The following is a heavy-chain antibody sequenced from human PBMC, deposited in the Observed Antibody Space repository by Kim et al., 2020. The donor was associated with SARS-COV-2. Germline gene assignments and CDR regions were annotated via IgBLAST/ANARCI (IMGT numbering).Heavy chain of an antibody. Sequence: SETLSLTCTVSGGSVSSGSYYWSWIRQPPGKGLEWIGYIHYSGSTNYNASLKSRVTISVDTSKNQFSLKVSSVTAADTAMYYCARVWKGDFWSGYADGYYFDYWGQGALVTVSS. D-gene: IGHD3-3*01. CDR1: GGSVSSGSYY. CDR2: IHYSGST. J-gene: IGHJ4*02. CDR3: ARVWKGDFWSGYADGYYFDY. V-gene: IGHV4-61*01.